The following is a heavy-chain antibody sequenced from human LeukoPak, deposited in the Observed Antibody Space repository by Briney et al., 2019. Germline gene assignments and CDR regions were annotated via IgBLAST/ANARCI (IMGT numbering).Heavy chain of an antibody. CDR1: GGSISSSSYC. J-gene: IGHJ4*02. Sequence: TSETLSLTCTVSGGSISSSSYCWGWIRQPPGKGLEWIGSIYYSGSTYYNPSLKSRVTISLDTSKNQFSLKLSSVTAADTAVYYCAAPPYYYDRTGRSYYFDYWGQGTLVTVSS. V-gene: IGHV4-39*01. D-gene: IGHD3-22*01. CDR2: IYYSGST. CDR3: AAPPYYYDRTGRSYYFDY.